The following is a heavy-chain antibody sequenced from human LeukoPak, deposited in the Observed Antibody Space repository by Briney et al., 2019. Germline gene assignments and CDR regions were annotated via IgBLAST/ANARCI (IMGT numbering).Heavy chain of an antibody. J-gene: IGHJ4*02. V-gene: IGHV3-30-3*01. CDR3: ARVSPDFDY. CDR1: GFTFSSYT. Sequence: PGGSLRLSCVASGFTFSSYTVNWVRQAPGKGLEWVAVISYDGSNKYYADSVKGRFTISRDNSKNTLYLQMNSLRAEDTAVYYCARVSPDFDYWGQGTLVTVSS. CDR2: ISYDGSNK.